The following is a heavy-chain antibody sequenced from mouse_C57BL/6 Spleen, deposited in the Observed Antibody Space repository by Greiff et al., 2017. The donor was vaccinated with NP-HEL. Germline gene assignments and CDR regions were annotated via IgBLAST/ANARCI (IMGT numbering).Heavy chain of an antibody. Sequence: QVQLQQPGAELVKPGASVKLSCKASGYTFTSYWMQWVKQRPGQGLEWIGEIDPSDSYTNYNQKFKGKATLTVDTSSSTAYMQLSSLTSEDAAVYYCADDPVWGTGTTVTVSS. J-gene: IGHJ1*03. CDR3: ADDPV. CDR1: GYTFTSYW. CDR2: IDPSDSYT. V-gene: IGHV1-50*01.